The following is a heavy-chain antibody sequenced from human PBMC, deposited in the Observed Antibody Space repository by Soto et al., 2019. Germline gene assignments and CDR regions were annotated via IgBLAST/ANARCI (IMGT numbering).Heavy chain of an antibody. J-gene: IGHJ4*02. CDR1: GYTLTELS. CDR2: FDPEDGET. Sequence: QVQLVQSGAEVKKPGASVKVSCKVSGYTLTELSMHWVRQAPGKGLEWMGGFDPEDGETIYAQKFQGRVTMTEDTSTDTAYMELSSLRSEDTAVYYCATGGGSRYSSSCPLRYWGQGTLVTVSS. CDR3: ATGGGSRYSSSCPLRY. V-gene: IGHV1-24*01. D-gene: IGHD6-13*01.